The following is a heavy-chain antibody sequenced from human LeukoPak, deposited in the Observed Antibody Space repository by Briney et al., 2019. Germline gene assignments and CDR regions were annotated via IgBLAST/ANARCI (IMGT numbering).Heavy chain of an antibody. D-gene: IGHD3-3*01. CDR3: ARRFLTIDNWFDP. V-gene: IGHV4-39*01. CDR2: IYYSGST. Sequence: SETLSLTCTVSGGSISSSSYSWGWIRQPPGKGLDWIGSIYYSGSTYYNPSLKSRVTISVDTSKNQFSLKLSSVTAADTALYYCARRFLTIDNWFDPWGQGTLVTVSS. J-gene: IGHJ5*02. CDR1: GGSISSSSYS.